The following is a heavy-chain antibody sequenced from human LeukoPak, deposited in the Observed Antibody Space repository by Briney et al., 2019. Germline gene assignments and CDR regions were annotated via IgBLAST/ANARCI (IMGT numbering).Heavy chain of an antibody. J-gene: IGHJ4*02. CDR2: IYYSGST. Sequence: SETLSLTCTVSGGSISSYYWSWIRQPPGKGLEWIGYIYYSGSTNYNPSLKSRVTISVDTSKNQFSLKLSSVTAADTAVYYCAREKIAMRAFDSWGQGTLVTVSS. D-gene: IGHD2-2*01. V-gene: IGHV4-59*01. CDR3: AREKIAMRAFDS. CDR1: GGSISSYY.